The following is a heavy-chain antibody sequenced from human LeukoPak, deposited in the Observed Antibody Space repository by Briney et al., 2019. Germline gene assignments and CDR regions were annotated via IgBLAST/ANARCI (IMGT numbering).Heavy chain of an antibody. CDR2: MNPNRGNT. CDR3: ARDIIQGNYDHYYYYSMDV. Sequence: GASVKVSCKASGYTFTSYDINWVRQATGQGLEWMGWMNPNRGNTGYAQKFQGRVTMTRNTSISTAYMELSSLRSEDTAVYYCARDIIQGNYDHYYYYSMDVWGKGTTVTVSS. J-gene: IGHJ6*03. CDR1: GYTFTSYD. D-gene: IGHD5-12*01. V-gene: IGHV1-8*01.